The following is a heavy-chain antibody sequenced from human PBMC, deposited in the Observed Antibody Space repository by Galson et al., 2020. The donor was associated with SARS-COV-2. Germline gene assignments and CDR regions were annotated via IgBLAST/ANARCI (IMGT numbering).Heavy chain of an antibody. V-gene: IGHV3-21*01. CDR1: GFTFSSYS. D-gene: IGHD1-7*01. J-gene: IGHJ3*02. CDR3: ARGLGLFGAGTTDAFDI. Sequence: NSGGSLRLSCAASGFTFSSYSLNWVRQAPGKGLEWVSSISSRSSYIYYADSVKGRLTISRDNAKNSLYLQMNSLRAGDTAVYYCARGLGLFGAGTTDAFDIWGQGTMVTVSS. CDR2: ISSRSSYI.